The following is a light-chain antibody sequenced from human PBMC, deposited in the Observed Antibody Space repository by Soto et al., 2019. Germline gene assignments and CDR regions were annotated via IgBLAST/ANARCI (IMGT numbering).Light chain of an antibody. CDR1: QSISSN. J-gene: IGKJ1*01. V-gene: IGKV1-9*01. Sequence: DIVLTQSPSFLSSSIMEIATISFRASQSISSNLAWYQQKPGQAPKRLIYAASSLHSGVPSRFSGSGSGTEFTLTISSLQPEDFATYYCLQHNSYPWTFGQGTKVDIK. CDR2: AAS. CDR3: LQHNSYPWT.